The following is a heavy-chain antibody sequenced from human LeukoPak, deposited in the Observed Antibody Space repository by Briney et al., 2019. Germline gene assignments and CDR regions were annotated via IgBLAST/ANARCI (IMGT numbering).Heavy chain of an antibody. V-gene: IGHV3-23*01. Sequence: PGGSLRLSCAASGFTFFSYTMNWVRQAPGKGLEWVSAISGSGGSTYYADSVKGRFTISRDNSKNTLYLQMNSLRAEDTAVYYCAKDLGIVGATLFAFDIWGQGTMVTVSS. J-gene: IGHJ3*02. CDR3: AKDLGIVGATLFAFDI. CDR2: ISGSGGST. CDR1: GFTFFSYT. D-gene: IGHD1-26*01.